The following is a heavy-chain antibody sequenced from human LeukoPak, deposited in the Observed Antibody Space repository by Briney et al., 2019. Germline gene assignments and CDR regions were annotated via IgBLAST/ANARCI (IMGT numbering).Heavy chain of an antibody. D-gene: IGHD5-18*01. Sequence: GGSLRLSCAVSGRTFSSSWMDWVRQAPGKGQEWVASINPEGSEKYSADSVKGRFTISRDNAKNSLYLQMDSLRVEDTAFYYCARDLAYSRLDYWGQGMLVTLSS. V-gene: IGHV3-7*01. CDR1: GRTFSSSW. CDR3: ARDLAYSRLDY. CDR2: INPEGSEK. J-gene: IGHJ4*02.